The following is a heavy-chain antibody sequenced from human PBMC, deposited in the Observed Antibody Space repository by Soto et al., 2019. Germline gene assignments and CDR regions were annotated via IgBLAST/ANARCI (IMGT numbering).Heavy chain of an antibody. J-gene: IGHJ4*02. V-gene: IGHV4-34*01. D-gene: IGHD3-3*01. CDR3: VRGWAYLPLSYYDFWSGYYNDY. Sequence: SETLSLTCAVYGGSFSGYYWSWIRQPPGKGLERDGEVNHHRSTNDSPSYKSRVTIPVATSKNQFSLQLSSVTGADTAVYYCVRGWAYLPLSYYDFWSGYYNDYWGQGTLVTVSS. CDR2: VNHHRST. CDR1: GGSFSGYY.